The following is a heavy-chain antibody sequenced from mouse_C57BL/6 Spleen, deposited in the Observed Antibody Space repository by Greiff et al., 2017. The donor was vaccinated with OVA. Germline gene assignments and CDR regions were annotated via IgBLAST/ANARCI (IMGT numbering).Heavy chain of an antibody. CDR3: TTSDGTPDY. V-gene: IGHV14-4*01. J-gene: IGHJ2*01. CDR2: IDPENGDT. CDR1: GFNIKDDY. Sequence: EVKLMESGAELVRPGASVKLSCTASGFNIKDDYMHWVKQRPEQGLEWIGWIDPENGDTEYASKFQGKATITADTSSNTAYLQLSSLTSEDTAVYYCTTSDGTPDYWGQGTTLTVSS. D-gene: IGHD1-1*01.